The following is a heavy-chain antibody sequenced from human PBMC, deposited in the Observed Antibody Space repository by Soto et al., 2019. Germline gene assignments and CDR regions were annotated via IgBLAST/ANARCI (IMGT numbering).Heavy chain of an antibody. Sequence: PGGSLRLSCAASGFPFSNAWINWVRQAPGKGLEWVGRIKSKTDGGTTDYAEPVKGRFAISRDDSNNMVYLQMNSLKIEDTAVYYCTTDSYSTIILVRFDYWGHGTLVTVSS. CDR1: GFPFSNAW. CDR3: TTDSYSTIILVRFDY. CDR2: IKSKTDGGTT. V-gene: IGHV3-15*07. J-gene: IGHJ4*01. D-gene: IGHD3-22*01.